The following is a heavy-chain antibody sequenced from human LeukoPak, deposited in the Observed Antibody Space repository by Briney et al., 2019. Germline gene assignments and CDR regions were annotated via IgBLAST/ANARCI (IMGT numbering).Heavy chain of an antibody. Sequence: PSETLSLTCTVSGGSISSGGYYWSWIRQHPGKGLEWIGYIYYSGSTYYNPSLKSRVTISVDTSKNQFSLKLSSVTAADTAVYYCARGSVPFYMDVWGKGTTVTVSS. CDR3: ARGSVPFYMDV. V-gene: IGHV4-31*03. D-gene: IGHD6-6*01. CDR1: GGSISSGGYY. CDR2: IYYSGST. J-gene: IGHJ6*03.